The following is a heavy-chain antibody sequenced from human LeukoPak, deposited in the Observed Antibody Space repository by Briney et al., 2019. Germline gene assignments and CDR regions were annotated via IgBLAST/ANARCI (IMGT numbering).Heavy chain of an antibody. J-gene: IGHJ4*02. CDR2: IYHSGST. CDR3: ARGIAAGLVDY. CDR1: GGSISSGGYS. Sequence: SETLSLTCAVSGGSISSGGYSWSWIRQPPGKGLEWIVYIYHSGSTYYNPSLKSRVTISVDRSKNQFSLKLSSVTAADTAVYYCARGIAAGLVDYWGQGTLVTVSS. D-gene: IGHD6-13*01. V-gene: IGHV4-30-2*01.